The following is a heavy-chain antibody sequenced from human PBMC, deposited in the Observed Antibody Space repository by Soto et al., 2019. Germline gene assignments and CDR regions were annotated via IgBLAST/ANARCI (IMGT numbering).Heavy chain of an antibody. J-gene: IGHJ2*01. D-gene: IGHD3-3*02. Sequence: EVQLVESGGGLVQPGGSLELSCEASGFTFSGSAMHWVRQASGKGLEWVGRIRSNTNNYGTAYAASVKGRFTISRDDSKNTAYLQMNSLKTEDTAVYYCTRIFWDEGYYFDVWGRGTLVTVSS. CDR2: IRSNTNNYGT. CDR1: GFTFSGSA. CDR3: TRIFWDEGYYFDV. V-gene: IGHV3-73*02.